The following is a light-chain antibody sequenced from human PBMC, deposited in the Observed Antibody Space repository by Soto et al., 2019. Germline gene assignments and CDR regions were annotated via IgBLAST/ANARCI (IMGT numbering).Light chain of an antibody. CDR2: ASS. CDR1: QSISSY. Sequence: DIQMTQSPSSLSASVGDRVTITCRASQSISSYLNWYQHKPGKAPKLLIYASSSLQTGVPSRFSGSRSGTDLALTISSLQRDDFAPYYCQQTDSFPRTFGQGTKVEMK. J-gene: IGKJ1*01. CDR3: QQTDSFPRT. V-gene: IGKV1-39*01.